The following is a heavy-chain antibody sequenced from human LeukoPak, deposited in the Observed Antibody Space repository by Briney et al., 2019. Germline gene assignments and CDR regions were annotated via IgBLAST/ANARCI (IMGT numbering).Heavy chain of an antibody. CDR2: IYHSGST. CDR3: ATRPGGSWYQPPSDP. V-gene: IGHV4-4*02. J-gene: IGHJ5*02. Sequence: PSETLSLTCAVSGGSISSSNWWSWVRQPPGKGLEWIGEIYHSGSTNYSPSLKSRVTISVDKSKNQFSLKLSSVTAADTAVYYCATRPGGSWYQPPSDPWGQGTLVTVSS. CDR1: GGSISSSNW. D-gene: IGHD6-13*01.